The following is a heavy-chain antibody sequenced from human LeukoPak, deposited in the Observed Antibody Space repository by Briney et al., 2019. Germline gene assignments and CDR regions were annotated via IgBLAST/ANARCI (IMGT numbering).Heavy chain of an antibody. V-gene: IGHV3-21*01. CDR3: ARVREMATIGAFDY. CDR2: ISSSSSYI. D-gene: IGHD5-24*01. Sequence: GGSLRLSCAASGFTFSSYSMSWVRQAPGKGLEWVSSISSSSSYIYYADSVKGRFTISRDNAKNSLYLQMNSLRAEDTAVYYCARVREMATIGAFDYWGQGTLVTVSS. J-gene: IGHJ4*02. CDR1: GFTFSSYS.